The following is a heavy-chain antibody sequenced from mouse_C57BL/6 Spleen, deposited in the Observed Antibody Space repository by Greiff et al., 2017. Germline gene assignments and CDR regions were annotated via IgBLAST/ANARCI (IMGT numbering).Heavy chain of an antibody. CDR1: GYAFSSYW. J-gene: IGHJ3*01. CDR2: IYPGDGDT. Sequence: QVQLKESGAELVKPGASVTISCKASGYAFSSYWMNWVKQRPGKGLEWIGQIYPGDGDTNYNGKFKGKATLTADKSSSTAYMQLSSLTSEDSAVYFCARSGAGAWFAYWGQGTLVTVSA. V-gene: IGHV1-80*01. CDR3: ARSGAGAWFAY. D-gene: IGHD3-1*01.